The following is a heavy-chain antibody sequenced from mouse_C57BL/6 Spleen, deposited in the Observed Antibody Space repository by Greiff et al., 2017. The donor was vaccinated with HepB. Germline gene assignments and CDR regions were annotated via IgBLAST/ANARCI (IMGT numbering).Heavy chain of an antibody. CDR3: TRDSGTLYYFDY. CDR2: ISSGGDYI. D-gene: IGHD4-1*01. Sequence: EVKLMESGEGLVKPGGSLKLSCAASGFTFSSYAMSWVRQTPEKRLEWVAYISSGGDYIYYADTVKGRFTISRDNARNTLYLQMSSLKSEDTAMYYCTRDSGTLYYFDYWGQGTTLTVSS. V-gene: IGHV5-9-1*02. J-gene: IGHJ2*01. CDR1: GFTFSSYA.